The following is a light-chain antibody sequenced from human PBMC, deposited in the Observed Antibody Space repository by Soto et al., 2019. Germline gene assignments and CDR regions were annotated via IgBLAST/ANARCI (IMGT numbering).Light chain of an antibody. CDR1: QDISTY. J-gene: IGKJ4*01. Sequence: DIQMTQSPSSLSASVGDRVTITCPASQDISTYLNWYQQKPGKAPKLLIYDASNLETGVPSRFSGSGSGTDFTFTISSLQPEDIATYYCQQYAKLPLTFGGGTKVEIK. V-gene: IGKV1-33*01. CDR2: DAS. CDR3: QQYAKLPLT.